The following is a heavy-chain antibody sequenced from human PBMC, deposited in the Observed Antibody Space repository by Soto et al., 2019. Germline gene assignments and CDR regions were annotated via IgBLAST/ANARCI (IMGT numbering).Heavy chain of an antibody. D-gene: IGHD3-16*01. CDR1: GVNFGFFG. CDR3: ARGNLRFDFDP. CDR2: ISADGTNT. J-gene: IGHJ4*02. V-gene: IGHV3-30*03. Sequence: QIQLVESGGDVVQPGRSLRLSCTASGVNFGFFGMHWVRQAPGKGLEWVAFISADGTNTYYAESVRGRFTLSRDNSMRTGYLQMNTLRDDDTGLYFCARGNLRFDFDPWGRGTLVTVSS.